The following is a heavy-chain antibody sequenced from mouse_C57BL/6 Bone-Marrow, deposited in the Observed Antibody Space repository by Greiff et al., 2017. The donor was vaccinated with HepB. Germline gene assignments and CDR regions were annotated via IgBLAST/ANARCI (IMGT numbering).Heavy chain of an antibody. V-gene: IGHV1-63*01. CDR2: IYPGGGYT. Sequence: QVQLQQSGAELVRPGPSVKMSCKASGYTFTNYWIGWAKQRPGHGLEWIGDIYPGGGYTNYNEKFKGKATLTADKSSSTAYMQFSSLTSEDSAIYYCARTGYYGSSFAYWGQGTLVTVSA. D-gene: IGHD1-1*01. CDR3: ARTGYYGSSFAY. CDR1: GYTFTNYW. J-gene: IGHJ3*01.